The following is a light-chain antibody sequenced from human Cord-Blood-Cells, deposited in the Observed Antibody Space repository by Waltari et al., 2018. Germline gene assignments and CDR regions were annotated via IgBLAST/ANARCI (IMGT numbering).Light chain of an antibody. Sequence: DIQMTQSPSSLSASVGDRVTITCQASQDISNYLNWYQQKPGKAPKLLIYDASNLETGVPSRFSGSGSGTDFTFTISSLQPEDIETYYCQQYDNLPYTFGQGTTLEIK. CDR1: QDISNY. V-gene: IGKV1-33*01. CDR2: DAS. CDR3: QQYDNLPYT. J-gene: IGKJ2*01.